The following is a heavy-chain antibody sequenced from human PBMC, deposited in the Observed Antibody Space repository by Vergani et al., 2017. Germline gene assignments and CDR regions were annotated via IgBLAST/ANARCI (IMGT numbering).Heavy chain of an antibody. CDR2: ISGSGGST. CDR1: GFTFSSYA. D-gene: IGHD5-18*01. J-gene: IGHJ4*02. V-gene: IGHV3-23*01. CDR3: AKDGEGYSYGYRHFDY. Sequence: EVQLLESGGGLVQPGGSLRLSCAASGFTFSSYAMSWVRQAPGKGLEWVSAISGSGGSTYYADSVKGRFTIPRDNSKNTLYLQMNSLRAEDPAVYYCAKDGEGYSYGYRHFDYWGQGTLVTVSS.